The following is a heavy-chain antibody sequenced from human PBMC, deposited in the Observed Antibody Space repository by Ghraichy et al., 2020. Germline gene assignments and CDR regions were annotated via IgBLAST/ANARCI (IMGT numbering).Heavy chain of an antibody. D-gene: IGHD5-24*01. CDR2: ISGSGGST. CDR3: ARVDGYNSFFDY. CDR1: GFTFSSYA. J-gene: IGHJ4*02. Sequence: GGSLRLSCAASGFTFSSYAMSWVRQAPGKGLEWVSAISGSGGSTYYADSVKGRFTISRDNSKNTLYPQMNSLRAEDTAVYYCARVDGYNSFFDYWGQGTLVTVSS. V-gene: IGHV3-23*01.